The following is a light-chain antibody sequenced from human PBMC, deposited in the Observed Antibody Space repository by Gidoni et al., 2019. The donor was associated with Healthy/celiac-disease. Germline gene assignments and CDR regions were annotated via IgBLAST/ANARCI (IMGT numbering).Light chain of an antibody. CDR1: QSVLYSSNNKNY. CDR2: WAS. V-gene: IGKV4-1*01. J-gene: IGKJ4*01. Sequence: DIVITQSPASLAVSLGERATINCKSSQSVLYSSNNKNYLAWYQQKPGQPPQLLIYWASTRESGVPDRFSGSGSGTDFTLTISSLQAEDVAVYYCQQYYSTPLTFGGGTKVEIK. CDR3: QQYYSTPLT.